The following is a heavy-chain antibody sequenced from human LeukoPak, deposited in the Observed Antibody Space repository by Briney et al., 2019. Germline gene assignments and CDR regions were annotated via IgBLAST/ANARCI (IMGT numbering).Heavy chain of an antibody. CDR1: GFTLSSFW. D-gene: IGHD1-1*01. Sequence: GGSLRLSCAASGFTLSSFWMHWVRQAPGKGLVWVSRISTDGSSTNDADSVKGRFTISRDNAKNTLYLQMDSLRAEDTAVYYCAKATTGTRNAFDIWGQGTTVTVSS. CDR2: ISTDGSST. V-gene: IGHV3-74*01. J-gene: IGHJ3*02. CDR3: AKATTGTRNAFDI.